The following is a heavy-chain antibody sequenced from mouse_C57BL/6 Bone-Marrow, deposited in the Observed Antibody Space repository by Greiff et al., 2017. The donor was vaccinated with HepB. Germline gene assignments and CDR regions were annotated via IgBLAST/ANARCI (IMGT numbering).Heavy chain of an antibody. Sequence: EVMLVESGGDLVKPGGSLKLSCAASGFTFSSYGMSWVRQTPDKRLEWVATISSGGSYTYYPDSVKGRFTISRDNAKNTLYLQMCSLKSEDTAMYYCARKGCPWYFDVWGTGTTVTVSS. CDR2: ISSGGSYT. CDR3: ARKGCPWYFDV. CDR1: GFTFSSYG. V-gene: IGHV5-6*01. J-gene: IGHJ1*03.